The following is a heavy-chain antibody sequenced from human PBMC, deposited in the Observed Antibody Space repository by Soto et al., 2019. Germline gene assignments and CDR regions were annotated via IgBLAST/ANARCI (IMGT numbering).Heavy chain of an antibody. J-gene: IGHJ4*02. D-gene: IGHD6-19*01. Sequence: GSLRLSCAASEFSFDDYAMSWVRQAPGKGLEWVSSITYTGVSTYYADSVKGRFTISRDNSRDTLFLQMNSLRAEDTAVYYCAKLSSGWFGPFDYWGQGTLVTVST. CDR1: EFSFDDYA. V-gene: IGHV3-23*01. CDR3: AKLSSGWFGPFDY. CDR2: ITYTGVST.